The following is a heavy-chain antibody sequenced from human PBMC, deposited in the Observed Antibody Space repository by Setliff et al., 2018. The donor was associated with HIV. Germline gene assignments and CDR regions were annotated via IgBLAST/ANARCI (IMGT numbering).Heavy chain of an antibody. D-gene: IGHD3-3*01. CDR2: IYHSGST. Sequence: SETLSLTCAVSGYSISSGYYWGWIRQPPGKGLEWIGSIYHSGSTYYNPSLKSRVTISVDTSKNQFSLKLSSVTAADTAVYYCARVAWYYSFWSGLGDAFDIWGQGTMVTVSS. CDR1: GYSISSGYY. CDR3: ARVAWYYSFWSGLGDAFDI. V-gene: IGHV4-38-2*01. J-gene: IGHJ3*02.